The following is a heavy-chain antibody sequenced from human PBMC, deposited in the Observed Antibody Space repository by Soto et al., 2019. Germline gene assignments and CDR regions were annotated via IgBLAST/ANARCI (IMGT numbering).Heavy chain of an antibody. J-gene: IGHJ4*02. Sequence: EVQLLESGGGLVQPGGSLRLSCAASGFTFSSYAMSWVRQAPGKGLEWVSAISGSGGSTYYADSVRGRFTISRDNSKDTLYLQMNSLRAEDTAVYYCAKQSDDTGGFDYWGQGTLVTVSS. CDR3: AKQSDDTGGFDY. CDR2: ISGSGGST. D-gene: IGHD1-1*01. V-gene: IGHV3-23*01. CDR1: GFTFSSYA.